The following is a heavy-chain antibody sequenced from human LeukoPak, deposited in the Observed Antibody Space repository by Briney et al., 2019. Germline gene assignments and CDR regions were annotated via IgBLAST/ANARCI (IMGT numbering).Heavy chain of an antibody. D-gene: IGHD2-8*01. CDR3: AKSAGGVGDYYFDY. CDR2: ISGSGGST. Sequence: GGSLRLSCAASGFTFSTYAMSWVRQAPGKGLEWVSAISGSGGSTYNADSVKGRFTISRDNSKNTLYLQMNSLRAEDTAVYYCAKSAGGVGDYYFDYWGQGTLVTVSS. V-gene: IGHV3-23*01. J-gene: IGHJ4*02. CDR1: GFTFSTYA.